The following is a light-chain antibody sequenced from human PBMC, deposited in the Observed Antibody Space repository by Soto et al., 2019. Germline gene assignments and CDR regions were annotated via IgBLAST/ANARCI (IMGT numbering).Light chain of an antibody. CDR3: ASYRTINTYV. Sequence: QSFLTQPASVSGSPGQSITVSCTGTSDDIGRYNHVSWYQQHPGKAPKLMISEVTNRPSGVSNRFSGSKSGNTASLTISRLQAEDEADYYCASYRTINTYVFGTGTKVTVL. CDR2: EVT. V-gene: IGLV2-14*01. CDR1: SDDIGRYNH. J-gene: IGLJ1*01.